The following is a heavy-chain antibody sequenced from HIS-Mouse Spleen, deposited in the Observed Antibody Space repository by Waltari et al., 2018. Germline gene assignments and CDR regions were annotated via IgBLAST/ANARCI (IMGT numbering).Heavy chain of an antibody. CDR3: ARHYYYGSGSYYFDY. CDR2: TYSGGST. V-gene: IGHV3-53*02. J-gene: IGHJ4*02. Sequence: EVQLVETGGGLIQPGGSLRLSCAASGFTGSSNYMRWVRPAPGKGLEWVSVTYSGGSTYYADSVKGRFTISRDNSKNTLYLQMNSLRAEDTAVYYCARHYYYGSGSYYFDYWGQGTLVTVSS. CDR1: GFTGSSNY. D-gene: IGHD3-10*01.